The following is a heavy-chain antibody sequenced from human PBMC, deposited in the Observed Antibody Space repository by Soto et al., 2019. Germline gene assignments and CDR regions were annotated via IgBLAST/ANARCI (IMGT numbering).Heavy chain of an antibody. CDR1: GGSISSYY. D-gene: IGHD3-22*01. CDR2: IYYSGST. CDR3: AGLYDSSGYYFDY. V-gene: IGHV4-59*01. Sequence: PSETLSLPCTVSGGSISSYYWSWIRQPPGKGLEWIGYIYYSGSTYYNPSLKSRVTISVDTSKNQFSLKLSSVTAADTAVYYCAGLYDSSGYYFDYWGQGTLVTVSS. J-gene: IGHJ4*01.